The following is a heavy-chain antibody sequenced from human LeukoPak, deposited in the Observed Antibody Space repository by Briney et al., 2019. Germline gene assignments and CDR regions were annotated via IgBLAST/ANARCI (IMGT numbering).Heavy chain of an antibody. CDR2: IQSIGGT. V-gene: IGHV4-59*01. Sequence: SETLSLTCSVSGGSISSYYWTWSRQSPEKGLEWIGYIQSIGGTNYNPSLKSRVTISVDTSKNQFSLKLTSMTAADTAFYYCARGNDFYGSGRQSYFDPWGQGTLVIVSS. J-gene: IGHJ5*02. CDR1: GGSISSYY. D-gene: IGHD3-10*01. CDR3: ARGNDFYGSGRQSYFDP.